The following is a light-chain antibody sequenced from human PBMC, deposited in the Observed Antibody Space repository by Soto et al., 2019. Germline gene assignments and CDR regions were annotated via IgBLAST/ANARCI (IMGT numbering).Light chain of an antibody. J-gene: IGKJ4*01. Sequence: VMSQSPATLSVSPGQRSPLXCRASQGVGDTLAWYQHKPGQTPRLLIYDTSTRATGVPTRFSGSRSGAEFTLTINSLQSEDFAVYYCQPYNNWPLTFGGGTKVDIK. CDR3: QPYNNWPLT. CDR1: QGVGDT. CDR2: DTS. V-gene: IGKV3-15*01.